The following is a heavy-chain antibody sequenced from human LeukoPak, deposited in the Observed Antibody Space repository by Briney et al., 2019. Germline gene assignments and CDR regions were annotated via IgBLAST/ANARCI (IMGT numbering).Heavy chain of an antibody. CDR1: GFTVSSNY. V-gene: IGHV3-66*01. Sequence: GGSLRLSCAASGFTVSSNYMSWVRQAPGKGLEWVSVIYSGGSTYYADSVKGRFTISRDNSKNTLYLQMNSLRAEDTAVYYCARDFRGYYYDSSGYCDWGPGTLVTVSS. CDR3: ARDFRGYYYDSSGYCD. D-gene: IGHD3-22*01. J-gene: IGHJ4*02. CDR2: IYSGGST.